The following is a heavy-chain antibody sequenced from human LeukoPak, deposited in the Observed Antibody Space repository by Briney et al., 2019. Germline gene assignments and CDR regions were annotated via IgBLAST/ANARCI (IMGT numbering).Heavy chain of an antibody. V-gene: IGHV3-30-3*01. CDR2: ITYDGSNK. J-gene: IGHJ4*02. CDR1: GFTFSTYA. Sequence: GGSLRLSCVASGFTFSTYAMHWVRQAPGKGLEWVAVITYDGSNKYYADSVKGRFTISRDNSKNTLYLQVSGLRAEDTAVYYCARDIYLIRGVISRDFDYWGRGTLVTVSS. D-gene: IGHD3-10*01. CDR3: ARDIYLIRGVISRDFDY.